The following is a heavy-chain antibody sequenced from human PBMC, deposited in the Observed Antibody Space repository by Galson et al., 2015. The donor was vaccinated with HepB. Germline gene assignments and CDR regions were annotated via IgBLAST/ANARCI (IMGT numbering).Heavy chain of an antibody. V-gene: IGHV5-51*03. CDR1: GYSFTSYW. D-gene: IGHD4-23*01. J-gene: IGHJ3*02. Sequence: QSGAEVKKPGESLKISCKGSGYSFTSYWIGWVRQMPGKGLEWMGIIYPGDSDTRYSPSFQGQVTISADKSISTAYLQWSSLKASDTAMYYCARLLEYGGNSYDAFDIWGQGTMVTVSS. CDR2: IYPGDSDT. CDR3: ARLLEYGGNSYDAFDI.